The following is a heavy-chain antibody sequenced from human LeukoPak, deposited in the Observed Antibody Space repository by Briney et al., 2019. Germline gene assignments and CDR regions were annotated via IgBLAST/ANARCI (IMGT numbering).Heavy chain of an antibody. D-gene: IGHD6-19*01. J-gene: IGHJ4*02. CDR3: AKDPRWLAYFDY. V-gene: IGHV3-9*01. CDR1: GFTFDDYA. CDR2: ISWNSGSI. Sequence: GGSLTLSCAASGFTFDDYAMHWVRQAPGEGLEWVSGISWNSGSIGYADSVKGRFTISRDNSKNTLYLQMDSLRAEDTAVYYCAKDPRWLAYFDYWGQGTLVTVSS.